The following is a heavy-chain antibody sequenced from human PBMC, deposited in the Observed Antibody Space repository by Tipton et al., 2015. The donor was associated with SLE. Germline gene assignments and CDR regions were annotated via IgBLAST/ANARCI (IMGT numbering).Heavy chain of an antibody. V-gene: IGHV4-4*07. CDR1: GGSISNYY. D-gene: IGHD6-13*01. J-gene: IGHJ6*03. Sequence: TLSLTCSVSGGSISNYYWSWIRQPPGKGLEWIGRIYTSGSTNYNPSLKSRVTISVDTSKNQFSLKLSSVTAADTAVYYCARDRVYSSSYYMDVWGKGTTVTVSS. CDR2: IYTSGST. CDR3: ARDRVYSSSYYMDV.